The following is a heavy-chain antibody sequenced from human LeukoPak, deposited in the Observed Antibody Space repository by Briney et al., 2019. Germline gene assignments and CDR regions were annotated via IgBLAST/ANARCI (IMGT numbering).Heavy chain of an antibody. J-gene: IGHJ3*01. CDR1: GFTVSSNY. CDR3: AKDIAARPHAFDL. V-gene: IGHV3-53*05. D-gene: IGHD6-6*01. Sequence: GGSLRLSCAASGFTVSSNYMSWVRQAPGKGLEWVSVIYSGGSTYYADSVKGRFTISRDNAKNSLYLQMNSLRAEDMALYYCAKDIAARPHAFDLWGQGTMVTVSS. CDR2: IYSGGST.